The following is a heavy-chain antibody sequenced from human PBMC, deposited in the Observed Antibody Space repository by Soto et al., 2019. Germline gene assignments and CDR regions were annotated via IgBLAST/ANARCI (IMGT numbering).Heavy chain of an antibody. J-gene: IGHJ4*02. CDR3: ARVHYSSGVYEYFDY. D-gene: IGHD6-19*01. V-gene: IGHV1-2*02. CDR2: INPNSGGT. CDR1: GYTFTGYY. Sequence: ASVKVSCKASGYTFTGYYMHWVRQAPGQGLEWMGWINPNSGGTNYAQKFQGSVTMTRDTSISTAYMELSRLRSDDPAVYYCARVHYSSGVYEYFDYWGQGTLVTVSS.